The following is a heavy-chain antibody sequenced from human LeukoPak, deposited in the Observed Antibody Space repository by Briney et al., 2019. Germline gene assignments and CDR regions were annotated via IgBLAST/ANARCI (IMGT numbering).Heavy chain of an antibody. J-gene: IGHJ3*02. V-gene: IGHV3-73*01. D-gene: IGHD1-1*01. CDR3: ARLSWNRAFDI. CDR1: GFTFSGSA. Sequence: PGGSLRLSCAASGFTFSGSAMHWVRQASGKGLEWVGHIRSKTYNYATAYAESLKGRFAISRDDSKNTAYLQMDGLKTEDTAMYYCARLSWNRAFDIWGQGTMVTVSS. CDR2: IRSKTYNYAT.